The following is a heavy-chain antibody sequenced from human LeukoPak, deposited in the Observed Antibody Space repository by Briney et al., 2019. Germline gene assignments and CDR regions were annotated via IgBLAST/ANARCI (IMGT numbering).Heavy chain of an antibody. J-gene: IGHJ3*02. CDR2: IYYSGST. V-gene: IGHV4-59*01. CDR1: GGSISSYY. Sequence: PSETLSLTCTVSGGSISSYYWSWIRQPPGKGLEWIGYIYYSGSTNYNPSLKSRVTISVDTSKNQFSLELTSVTAADTAVYYCARVRAARRVNDGFDIWGQGTMVTVSS. D-gene: IGHD6-6*01. CDR3: ARVRAARRVNDGFDI.